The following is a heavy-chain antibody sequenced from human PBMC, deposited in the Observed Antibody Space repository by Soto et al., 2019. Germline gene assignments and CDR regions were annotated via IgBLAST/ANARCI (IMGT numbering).Heavy chain of an antibody. V-gene: IGHV3-30*18. CDR2: VSYDGSNK. J-gene: IGHJ4*02. CDR1: GFTFGIYG. D-gene: IGHD1-26*01. Sequence: GGSLILSCAASGFTFGIYGMHWVRQAPGKGLEWVALVSYDGSNKDYVDSVKGRFTISRDNSKNTLYLQMNSLRAEDTAVYYCAKDKGYSGSYYVFDYWGQGTLVTVS. CDR3: AKDKGYSGSYYVFDY.